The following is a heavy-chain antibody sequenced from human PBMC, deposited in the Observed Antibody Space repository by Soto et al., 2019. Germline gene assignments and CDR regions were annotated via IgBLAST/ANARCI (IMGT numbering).Heavy chain of an antibody. Sequence: PETLRLTCSVYVGSFSGYYWSWIRQPPGKGLEWIGEINHSGSTNYNPSLKSRVTISVDTSKNQFSLKLSSVTAADTAVYYCARDSRGSGSYDPYYYDGMAVWRQGTSVT. V-gene: IGHV4-34*01. D-gene: IGHD3-10*01. CDR3: ARDSRGSGSYDPYYYDGMAV. CDR1: VGSFSGYY. CDR2: INHSGST. J-gene: IGHJ6*02.